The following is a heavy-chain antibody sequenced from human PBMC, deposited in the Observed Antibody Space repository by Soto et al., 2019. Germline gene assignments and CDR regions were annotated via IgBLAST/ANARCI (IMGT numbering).Heavy chain of an antibody. V-gene: IGHV3-30*18. CDR3: AKDPKAYYYDSSGPTSFQH. D-gene: IGHD3-22*01. Sequence: GGSLRLSCAASGFTFSSYGMHWVRQAPGKGLEWVAVISYDGSNKYYADSVKGRFTISRDNSKNTLYLQMNSLRAEDTAVYYRAKDPKAYYYDSSGPTSFQHWGQGTLVTVSS. J-gene: IGHJ1*01. CDR2: ISYDGSNK. CDR1: GFTFSSYG.